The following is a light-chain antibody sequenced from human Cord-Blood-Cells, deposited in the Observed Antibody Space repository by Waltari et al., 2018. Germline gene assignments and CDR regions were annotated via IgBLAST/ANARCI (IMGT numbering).Light chain of an antibody. CDR1: GGINVGTYR. J-gene: IGLJ3*02. CDR2: YKSDSDK. Sequence: QAVLTQHSSLSASPAASASLNCTLRGGINVGTYRIFWYQQKPGSPPQYLLRYKSDSDKQQGSGVPSRFSGSKDASANAGILLISGLQSEDEADYYCMIWHSSAWVFGGGTKLTVL. CDR3: MIWHSSAWV. V-gene: IGLV5-45*02.